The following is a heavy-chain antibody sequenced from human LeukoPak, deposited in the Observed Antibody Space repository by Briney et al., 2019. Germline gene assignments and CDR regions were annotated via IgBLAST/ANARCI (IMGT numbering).Heavy chain of an antibody. CDR3: ARGNSDYDHDY. V-gene: IGHV3-21*01. J-gene: IGHJ4*02. D-gene: IGHD4-11*01. CDR1: GFTFSSYS. Sequence: GGSLSLSCAASGFTFSSYSMNWVRQAPGKGLERVSSISTTRRYIYYADSVKGRFTVSRDNAKNSLSLQMNSLRAEDTAVYYCARGNSDYDHDYWGQGTLVTVSS. CDR2: ISTTRRYI.